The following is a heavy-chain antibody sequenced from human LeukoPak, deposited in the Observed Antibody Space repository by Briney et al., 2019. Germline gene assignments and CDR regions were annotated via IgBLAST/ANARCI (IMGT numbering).Heavy chain of an antibody. J-gene: IGHJ4*02. CDR3: ARDVTMDCSSTSCYESYFDY. Sequence: ASVKVSCKASGYTFTSYYMHWVRQAPGQGLEWMGITKPIGGSTSYAQKFQGRVTMTRDTSTSTVYMELSSLRSEDTAVYYCARDVTMDCSSTSCYESYFDYWGQGTLVTVSS. V-gene: IGHV1-46*01. CDR2: TKPIGGST. D-gene: IGHD2-2*01. CDR1: GYTFTSYY.